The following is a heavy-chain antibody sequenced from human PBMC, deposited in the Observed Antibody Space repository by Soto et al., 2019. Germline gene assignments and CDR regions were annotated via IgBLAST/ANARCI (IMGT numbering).Heavy chain of an antibody. CDR2: ISYDGGNK. D-gene: IGHD2-2*01. Sequence: QVQLVESGGGVVQPGRSLRLSCAASGFTFSSYGMHWVRQAPGKGLEWVAVISYDGGNKYYADSVKGRFTISRDNPKNTLYLQMNSLRPEDTAVYYCANVLGYCTSSSCSREAFYYYGMDVWGQGTTVTVSS. CDR1: GFTFSSYG. CDR3: ANVLGYCTSSSCSREAFYYYGMDV. V-gene: IGHV3-30*18. J-gene: IGHJ6*02.